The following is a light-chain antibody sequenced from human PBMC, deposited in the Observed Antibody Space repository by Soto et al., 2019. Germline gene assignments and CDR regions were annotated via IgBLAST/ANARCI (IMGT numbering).Light chain of an antibody. Sequence: NFMLTQPHSVSESPGKTVTISCTRSGGNIAANFVQWYQQRPGSAPSLVIYEDKQRPSVVPDRFSGSIDSSSNSASLTISGLTTEDEADYFCPSYDAITVVFGGGTKLTVL. V-gene: IGLV6-57*04. CDR1: GGNIAANF. J-gene: IGLJ2*01. CDR3: PSYDAITVV. CDR2: EDK.